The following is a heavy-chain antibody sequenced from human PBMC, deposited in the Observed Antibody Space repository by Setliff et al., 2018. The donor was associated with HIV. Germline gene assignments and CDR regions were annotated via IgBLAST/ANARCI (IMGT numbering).Heavy chain of an antibody. J-gene: IGHJ5*02. Sequence: GESLKISCKGSGYTFTNSWIAWVRQMPGKGLEWMGIIHPGDSDARYSPSFLGQVTISADKSISTAYLQWSSLKASDTAMYYCARLTYYYDSSGYYPNWFDPWGQGTLVTVSS. V-gene: IGHV5-51*01. CDR1: GYTFTNSW. CDR3: ARLTYYYDSSGYYPNWFDP. CDR2: IHPGDSDA. D-gene: IGHD3-22*01.